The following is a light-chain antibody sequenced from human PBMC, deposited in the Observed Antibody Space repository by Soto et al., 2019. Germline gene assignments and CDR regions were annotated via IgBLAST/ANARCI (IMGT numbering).Light chain of an antibody. Sequence: DIQMTQSPTSLSASVGDSVTITCRASQRIGSYVNWYQQKPGKAPKLLISAATNLESGVPSRFSGSGSGTEFTLTISSLQSEDVATYYCQQSYTTPITFGQGTRLEIK. CDR2: AAT. V-gene: IGKV1-39*01. J-gene: IGKJ5*01. CDR3: QQSYTTPIT. CDR1: QRIGSY.